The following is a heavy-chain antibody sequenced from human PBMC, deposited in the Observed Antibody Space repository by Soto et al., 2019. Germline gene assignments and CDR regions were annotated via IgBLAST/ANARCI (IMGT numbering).Heavy chain of an antibody. D-gene: IGHD6-19*01. Sequence: SETLSLTCSVSGGSVSSGSYYWSWIRQPPGKGLEWVGYIFYTGSTNYNPSLESRVTISGDTSKNQFSLKLNSVTAADTAVYYCARGAGYSSGPKRFDFWGQGTPVTVS. CDR3: ARGAGYSSGPKRFDF. CDR1: GGSVSSGSYY. J-gene: IGHJ4*02. CDR2: IFYTGST. V-gene: IGHV4-61*01.